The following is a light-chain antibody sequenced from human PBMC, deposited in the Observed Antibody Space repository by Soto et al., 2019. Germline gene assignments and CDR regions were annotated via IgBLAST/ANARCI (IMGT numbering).Light chain of an antibody. CDR3: QNYNSYSEA. J-gene: IGKJ1*01. V-gene: IGKV1-5*03. CDR2: KES. Sequence: DLQMTQSPSTLSGSLGDSVTITCRASQTISSWLAWYQQKPGKAPKLLIYKESTLKSGVPSRLSGSGSGTEFTLTISSLQPDDFATYYCQNYNSYSEACGQGTKVDIK. CDR1: QTISSW.